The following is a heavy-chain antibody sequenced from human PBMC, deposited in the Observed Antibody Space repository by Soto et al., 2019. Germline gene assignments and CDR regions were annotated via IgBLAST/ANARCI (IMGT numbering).Heavy chain of an antibody. CDR1: GFTFTNYA. J-gene: IGHJ3*02. V-gene: IGHV3-23*01. Sequence: EVQLLESGGRIVQPGGSLRLSCATSGFTFTNYAMRWVRQAPGKGLEWVSAITGGGGDSTYYADSVKGRLTISTDNYKSALYLQMSSLRAEDPAVYYCAKVMTRISKGAVDILAQGAIGTVSS. CDR2: ITGGGGDST. CDR3: AKVMTRISKGAVDI. D-gene: IGHD2-21*02.